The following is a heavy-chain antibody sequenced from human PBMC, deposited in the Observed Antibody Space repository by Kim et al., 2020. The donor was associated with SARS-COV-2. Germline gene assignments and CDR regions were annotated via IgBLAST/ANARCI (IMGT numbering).Heavy chain of an antibody. V-gene: IGHV3-33*06. CDR1: GFTFSSYG. D-gene: IGHD6-6*01. CDR2: IWYDGSNK. Sequence: GGSLRLSCAASGFTFSSYGMHWVRQAPGKGLEWVAVIWYDGSNKYYADSVKGRFTISRDNSKNTLYLQMNSLRAEDTAVYYCAKGSYSSSSYYYYYGMDVWGQGTTVTVSS. CDR3: AKGSYSSSSYYYYYGMDV. J-gene: IGHJ6*02.